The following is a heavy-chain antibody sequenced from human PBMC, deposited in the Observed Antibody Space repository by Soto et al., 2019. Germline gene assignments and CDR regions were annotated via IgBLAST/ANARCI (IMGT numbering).Heavy chain of an antibody. CDR2: IIPIFGTA. CDR3: ARGVAGDIVLMVYPYYYYYGMDV. Sequence: SVKVSCKASGGTFSSYAISWVRQAPGQGLEWMGGIIPIFGTANYAQKFQGRVTITADESTSTAYMELGSLRSEDTAVYYCARGVAGDIVLMVYPYYYYYGMDVWGQGTTVTVSS. D-gene: IGHD2-8*01. CDR1: GGTFSSYA. J-gene: IGHJ6*02. V-gene: IGHV1-69*13.